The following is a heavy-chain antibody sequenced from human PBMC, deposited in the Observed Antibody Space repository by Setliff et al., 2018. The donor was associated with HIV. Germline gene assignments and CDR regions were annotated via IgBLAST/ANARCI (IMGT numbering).Heavy chain of an antibody. CDR2: INHSGST. V-gene: IGHV4-34*01. J-gene: IGHJ4*02. CDR3: ARGGNSSSWYLYYFDY. D-gene: IGHD6-13*01. Sequence: PSETLSLTCAVYGGSFSGYYWSWIRQPPGKGLEWIGEINHSGSTNHNPSLKSRVTISVDTSKNQFSLKLSSVTAADTAVYYCARGGNSSSWYLYYFDYWGQGTLVTVSS. CDR1: GGSFSGYY.